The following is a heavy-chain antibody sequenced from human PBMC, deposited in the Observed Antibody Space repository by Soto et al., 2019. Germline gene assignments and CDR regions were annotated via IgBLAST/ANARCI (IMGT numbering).Heavy chain of an antibody. D-gene: IGHD3-3*01. CDR2: IWYDGSDK. J-gene: IGHJ4*02. Sequence: QVQLVESGGGVVQPGRSLRLSCAASGFAFSHYGMHWVRQAPGKGLEWVAVIWYDGSDKDYADSVKGRFTISRDNSKNTLFLQMDSLRAEDTAVYYCASLKGDFIAWCQGTLVSVSS. CDR3: ASLKGDFIA. CDR1: GFAFSHYG. V-gene: IGHV3-33*01.